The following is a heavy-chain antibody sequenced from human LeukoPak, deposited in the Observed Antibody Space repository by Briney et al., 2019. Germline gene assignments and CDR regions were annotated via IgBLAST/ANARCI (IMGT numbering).Heavy chain of an antibody. CDR3: ARASRRGYFDY. CDR1: GFTFDDYG. Sequence: GGSLRLSCAASGFTFDDYGMSWVRQAPGKGLEWVSVIYSGGSTYYADSVKGRFTISRDNSKNTLYLQMNSLRAEDTAAYYCARASRRGYFDYWGQGTLVTVSS. J-gene: IGHJ4*02. D-gene: IGHD3-10*01. V-gene: IGHV3-66*01. CDR2: IYSGGST.